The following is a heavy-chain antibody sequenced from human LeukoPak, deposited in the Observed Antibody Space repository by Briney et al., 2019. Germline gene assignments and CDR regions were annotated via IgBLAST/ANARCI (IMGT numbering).Heavy chain of an antibody. J-gene: IGHJ4*02. CDR2: MNPNSGNT. CDR1: GYTFTSYD. CDR3: ARDKNHYDTRGDF. V-gene: IGHV1-8*01. Sequence: ASVKVSCKASGYTFTSYDINWVRQATGQGLEWMGWMNPNSGNTGYAQKFQGRVTMTRNTSISTAYMELRSLRSDDTAVYYCARDKNHYDTRGDFWGQGTLVTVSS. D-gene: IGHD3-22*01.